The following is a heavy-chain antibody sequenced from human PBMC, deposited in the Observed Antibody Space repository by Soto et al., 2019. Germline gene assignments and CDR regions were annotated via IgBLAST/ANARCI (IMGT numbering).Heavy chain of an antibody. J-gene: IGHJ4*01. D-gene: IGHD1-1*01. V-gene: IGHV2-5*02. CDR3: AHSGNGQFEY. Sequence: QVTLKESGPALVKPTETLTLTCTFSGVSFTTTGVAVGWIRQPPGEALEWLAIIYWVDDKRYSPSLRRRLTITKDTSRNQVVLTMTNMDPVDTATYYCAHSGNGQFEYWGIGILVTVSS. CDR2: IYWVDDK. CDR1: GVSFTTTGVA.